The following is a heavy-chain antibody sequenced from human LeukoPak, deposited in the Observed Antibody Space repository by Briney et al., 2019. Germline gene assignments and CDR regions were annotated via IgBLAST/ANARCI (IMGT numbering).Heavy chain of an antibody. J-gene: IGHJ4*02. Sequence: GASVKVSCKASGYTFTSYAMRWVRQAPGQRVEWMGWINAGNGDTKYSQKFQGRVTITRDTSASTAYMELSSLRSEDTAVYYCLIWGELSLNYWGQGTLVTVSS. CDR2: INAGNGDT. CDR1: GYTFTSYA. CDR3: LIWGELSLNY. D-gene: IGHD3-16*02. V-gene: IGHV1-3*01.